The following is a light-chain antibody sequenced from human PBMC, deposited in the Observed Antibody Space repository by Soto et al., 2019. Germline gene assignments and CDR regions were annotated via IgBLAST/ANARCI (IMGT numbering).Light chain of an antibody. J-gene: IGLJ2*01. V-gene: IGLV2-8*01. Sequence: QSALTQPPSASGSPGQSVTISCTGTSSDVGGYSYVSWYQQHPGKAPTLMIYEVSKRPSGVPDRFSGSKSGNTASLTVSGLQAEDEADYYCSSYAGSKGVFGGGTKVTVL. CDR2: EVS. CDR1: SSDVGGYSY. CDR3: SSYAGSKGV.